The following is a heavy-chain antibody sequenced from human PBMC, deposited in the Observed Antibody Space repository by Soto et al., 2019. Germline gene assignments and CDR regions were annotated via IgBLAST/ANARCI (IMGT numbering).Heavy chain of an antibody. CDR1: GFTFSSYG. Sequence: QVQLVESGGGVVQPGRSLRLSCAASGFTFSSYGMHWVRQAPGKGLEWVAVISYDGSNKYYADSVKGRFTISRDNSKNTLYLQMNSLRAEDTAVYYCAKDSGSSRSPLDYWCQGTLVTVSS. J-gene: IGHJ4*02. V-gene: IGHV3-30*18. CDR3: AKDSGSSRSPLDY. D-gene: IGHD6-13*01. CDR2: ISYDGSNK.